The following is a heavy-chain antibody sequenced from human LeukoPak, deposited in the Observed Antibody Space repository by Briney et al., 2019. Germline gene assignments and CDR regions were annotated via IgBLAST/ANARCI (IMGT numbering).Heavy chain of an antibody. J-gene: IGHJ3*02. V-gene: IGHV4-59*01. CDR2: IYYRGST. CDR1: GGSMSSYY. D-gene: IGHD3-10*01. CDR3: ARAPGGYGSGSRGAFDI. Sequence: SGTLSLTCTVSGGSMSSYYWSWIRQPPGKGLEWIGYIYYRGSTNYNPSLESRVTISVDTSKNQFSLKLSSMTAADTAVYYCARAPGGYGSGSRGAFDIWGQGTMVTVSS.